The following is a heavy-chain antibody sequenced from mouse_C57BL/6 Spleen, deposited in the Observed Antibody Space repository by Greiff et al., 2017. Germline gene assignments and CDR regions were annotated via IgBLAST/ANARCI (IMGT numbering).Heavy chain of an antibody. D-gene: IGHD2-5*01. CDR3: ALYYSNSRWYFDV. CDR1: GYTFTSYW. Sequence: QVQLQQSGAELVKPGASVKMSCKASGYTFTSYWITWVKQRPGQGLEWIGDIYPGSGSTNYNEHFKSKATLTVDTSSSTAYMQLSSLTSEDSAVYYCALYYSNSRWYFDVWGTGTTVTVSS. J-gene: IGHJ1*03. V-gene: IGHV1-55*01. CDR2: IYPGSGST.